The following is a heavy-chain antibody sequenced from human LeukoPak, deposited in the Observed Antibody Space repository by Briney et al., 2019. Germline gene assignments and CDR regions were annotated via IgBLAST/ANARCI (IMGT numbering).Heavy chain of an antibody. CDR1: GFTFSSYG. CDR3: ARLGIVVVVAATGGNWFDP. J-gene: IGHJ5*02. D-gene: IGHD2-15*01. Sequence: GGSLRLSCAASGFTFSSYGMHWVRQAPGKGLEWVAFIRYDGSNKYYADSVKGRFTISRDNSKNTLYLQMNSLRAEDTAVYYCARLGIVVVVAATGGNWFDPWGQGTLVTVSS. CDR2: IRYDGSNK. V-gene: IGHV3-30*02.